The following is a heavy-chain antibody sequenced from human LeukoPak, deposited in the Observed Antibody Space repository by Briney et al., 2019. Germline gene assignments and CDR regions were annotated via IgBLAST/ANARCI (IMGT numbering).Heavy chain of an antibody. CDR1: GGSISSGNW. J-gene: IGHJ3*02. CDR2: IYHSGST. D-gene: IGHD1-26*01. V-gene: IGHV4-4*02. Sequence: SETLSLTCAVSGGSISSGNWWSWVRQPPGKGLEWIGEIYHSGSTNYNPSLKSRVTISVDTSKNQFSLKLSSVTAADTAVYYCARDLLGGSYYAFDIWGQGTMVTVSS. CDR3: ARDLLGGSYYAFDI.